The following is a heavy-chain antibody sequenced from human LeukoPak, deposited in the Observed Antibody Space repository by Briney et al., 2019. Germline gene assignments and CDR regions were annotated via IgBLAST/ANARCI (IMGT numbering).Heavy chain of an antibody. CDR1: GYTFTSYD. CDR3: ARGLAAAGTGY. D-gene: IGHD6-13*01. Sequence: ASVKVSCKASGYTFTSYDINWVRQAPGQGLEWMGWMNPSSGNTGYAQKFQGRVTMTRNTSISTAYMEVSSLRSEDTAVYYCARGLAAAGTGYWGQGTLVTVSS. V-gene: IGHV1-8*01. J-gene: IGHJ4*02. CDR2: MNPSSGNT.